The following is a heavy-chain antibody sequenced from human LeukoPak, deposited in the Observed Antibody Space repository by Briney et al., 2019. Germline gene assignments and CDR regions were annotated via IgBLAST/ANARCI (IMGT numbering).Heavy chain of an antibody. CDR2: INHSGST. J-gene: IGHJ4*02. V-gene: IGHV4-34*01. Sequence: SETLSLTCAVYGGSFSGYYWSWIRQPPGKGLEWIGEINHSGSTNYNPSLKSRVTISVDTSKNQFSLKLSSVTAADTAVYYCARGRYGEGSSGWYWQGYYFDYWGQGTLVTVSS. CDR1: GGSFSGYY. CDR3: ARGRYGEGSSGWYWQGYYFDY. D-gene: IGHD6-19*01.